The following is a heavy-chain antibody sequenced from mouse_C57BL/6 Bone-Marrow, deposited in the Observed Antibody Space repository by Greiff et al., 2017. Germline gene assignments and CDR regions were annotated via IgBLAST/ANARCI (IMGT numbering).Heavy chain of an antibody. CDR3: ARHYYYGPSWFAY. J-gene: IGHJ3*01. V-gene: IGHV5-6*01. Sequence: EVQGVESGGDLVKPGGSLKLSCAASGFTFSSYGMSWVRQTPDKRLEWVATISSGGSYTYYPDSVKGRFTISRDNAKNTLYLQMSSLKSEDTAMYYCARHYYYGPSWFAYWGQGTLVTVSA. CDR1: GFTFSSYG. CDR2: ISSGGSYT. D-gene: IGHD1-1*01.